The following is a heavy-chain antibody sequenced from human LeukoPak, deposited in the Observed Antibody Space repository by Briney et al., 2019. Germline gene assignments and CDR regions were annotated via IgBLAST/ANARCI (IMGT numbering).Heavy chain of an antibody. Sequence: GGSMRLSCAASGFTFCSYAMSWVCQGPGKGLEWVSGITGGTAYYADSVKGRFTASRDNSKDTLYLQMNSLRAEDTAVYYCAISRTAGFRGMDVWGRGTTVTVSS. CDR3: AISRTAGFRGMDV. CDR2: ITGGTA. CDR1: GFTFCSYA. J-gene: IGHJ6*02. V-gene: IGHV3-23*01. D-gene: IGHD2-8*02.